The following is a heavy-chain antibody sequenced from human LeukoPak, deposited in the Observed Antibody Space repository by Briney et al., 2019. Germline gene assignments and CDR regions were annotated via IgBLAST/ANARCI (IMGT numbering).Heavy chain of an antibody. Sequence: GSLRLSCAASGFTFSNAWMSWVRQAPGKGLEWVGRIKRKIDGETTDFAAPVKGRFTISRDDSKNTLYLQMSSLKTEDTAVYYCTTGRGSGYEYWGQGTLVTVSS. V-gene: IGHV3-15*01. J-gene: IGHJ4*02. CDR1: GFTFSNAW. D-gene: IGHD3-22*01. CDR2: IKRKIDGETT. CDR3: TTGRGSGYEY.